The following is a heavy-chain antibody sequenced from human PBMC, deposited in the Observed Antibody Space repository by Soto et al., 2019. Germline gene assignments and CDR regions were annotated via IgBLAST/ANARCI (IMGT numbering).Heavy chain of an antibody. J-gene: IGHJ5*02. CDR1: GFTFSNAW. CDR3: TTEDPINRS. V-gene: IGHV3-15*01. Sequence: PGGSLRLSCAASGFTFSNAWMSWVRQAPGKGLEWVGRIKSRTNGGTTDYTAPVKGRFTISRDDSKGTLYLQMNSLRNEDKAVYYCTTEDPINRSWGQGTLVTVYS. CDR2: IKSRTNGGTT.